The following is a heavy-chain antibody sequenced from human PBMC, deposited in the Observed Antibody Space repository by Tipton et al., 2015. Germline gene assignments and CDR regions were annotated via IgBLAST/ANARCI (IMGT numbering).Heavy chain of an antibody. CDR2: IYHSGTT. D-gene: IGHD5-24*01. CDR1: GGSFYTYY. Sequence: TLSLTCSLSGGSFYTYYGTWIRQPPGQGLEWIGEIYHSGTTNYNPSLRGRFTISLRTPKNQLSLQGDSVTAADTAIYYCARGGSPIIEMAYHHYGLDVWGQGTTVTVSS. J-gene: IGHJ6*02. CDR3: ARGGSPIIEMAYHHYGLDV. V-gene: IGHV4-34*01.